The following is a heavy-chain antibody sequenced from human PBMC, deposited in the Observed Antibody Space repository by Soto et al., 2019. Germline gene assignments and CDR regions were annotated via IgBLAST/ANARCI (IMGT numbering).Heavy chain of an antibody. Sequence: QVQLVQSGAEVKKPGASVKVSCKASGYTFTSYGISWVRQAPGQGLEWMRWISAYNGNTNYAQKLQGRVTRPTNTSTSTAYMELRSLRSYDTAVYYCASHSSGWYGYGMDVWGQGTTVTVSS. D-gene: IGHD6-19*01. J-gene: IGHJ6*02. CDR2: ISAYNGNT. CDR1: GYTFTSYG. V-gene: IGHV1-18*01. CDR3: ASHSSGWYGYGMDV.